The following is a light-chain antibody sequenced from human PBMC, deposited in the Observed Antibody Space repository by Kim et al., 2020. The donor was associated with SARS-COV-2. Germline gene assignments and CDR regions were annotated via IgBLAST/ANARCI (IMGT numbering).Light chain of an antibody. Sequence: STINCKSSQSVLYSGNNKNYLAWYPQKPGPPPKVLIYWASTRESGVPDRFSGSGSGTDFTLTISSLQAEDVAVYYCQQHYTTLWTFGQGTKVDI. CDR2: WAS. V-gene: IGKV4-1*01. CDR3: QQHYTTLWT. CDR1: QSVLYSGNNKNY. J-gene: IGKJ1*01.